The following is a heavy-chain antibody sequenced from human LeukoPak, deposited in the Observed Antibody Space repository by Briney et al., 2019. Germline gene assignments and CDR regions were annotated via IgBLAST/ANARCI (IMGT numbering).Heavy chain of an antibody. J-gene: IGHJ4*01. CDR3: ARLCGVTTSSNYFDY. D-gene: IGHD2-21*01. V-gene: IGHV4-39*01. CDR1: GGSITSNDCF. CDR2: INYRGTT. Sequence: KPSETLSLTCIVSGGSITSNDCFWTWVRQPPGKGPEWIGSINYRGTTYNDPSLKGRLTMSVDTSKNQFSLNLNSVTAADTAVYYCARLCGVTTSSNYFDYWGHGTLITVSS.